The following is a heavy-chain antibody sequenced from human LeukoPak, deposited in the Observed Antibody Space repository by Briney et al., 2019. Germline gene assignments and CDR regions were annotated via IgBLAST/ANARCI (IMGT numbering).Heavy chain of an antibody. J-gene: IGHJ4*02. V-gene: IGHV3-33*01. CDR3: TRPFRGVTY. CDR1: GFTFRNAG. Sequence: PGGSLRLSCAVSGFTFRNAGMNWVRQAPGKGLEWVAIIWYDGSNEYYGDSVKGRFTISRDDSKNTAYLQMNSLKTEDTAVYYCTRPFRGVTYWGQGTLVTVPS. D-gene: IGHD6-6*01. CDR2: IWYDGSNE.